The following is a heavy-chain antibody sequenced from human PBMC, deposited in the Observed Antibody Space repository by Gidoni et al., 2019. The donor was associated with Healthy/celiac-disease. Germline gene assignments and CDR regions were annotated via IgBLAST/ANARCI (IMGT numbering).Heavy chain of an antibody. D-gene: IGHD3-10*01. CDR3: ARGGTMVRGVIITPVYYFDY. CDR2: IYYSGST. CDR1: GGSIGSCCNY. J-gene: IGHJ4*02. V-gene: IGHV4-39*07. Sequence: QLQLQESGPGLVTPSETLSLTCTVSGGSIGSCCNYWGWFRQPPGTGLELIGSIYYSGSTYYNPSLKSLVTISVYTSNNQITLKLISVTAADTAVYYFARGGTMVRGVIITPVYYFDYWGQGTLVTVSS.